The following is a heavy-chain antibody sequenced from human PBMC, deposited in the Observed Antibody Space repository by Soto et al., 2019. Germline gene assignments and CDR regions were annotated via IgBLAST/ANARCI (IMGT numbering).Heavy chain of an antibody. Sequence: QVQLQESGPGLVKPSGTLSLTCAVSSGSISSSNWWSWVRQPPGKGLEWFGETSHSGRTNYNPSLKSRVTRSVDKSKNQFSLKLSSVTAADTALYYVARDRSDGYGSSTSCRTLNCFDPWGQGTLVTVSS. V-gene: IGHV4-4*02. CDR3: ARDRSDGYGSSTSCRTLNCFDP. D-gene: IGHD2-2*03. CDR1: SGSISSSNW. CDR2: TSHSGRT. J-gene: IGHJ5*02.